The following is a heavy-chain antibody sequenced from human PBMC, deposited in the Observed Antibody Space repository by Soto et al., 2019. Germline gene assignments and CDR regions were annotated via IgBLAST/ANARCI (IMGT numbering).Heavy chain of an antibody. CDR1: GFTFSNYG. V-gene: IGHV3-30*18. D-gene: IGHD4-17*01. J-gene: IGHJ6*02. Sequence: QVQLVESGGGVVQPGRSLRLSCAASGFTFSNYGIHWVRQAPGKGLEWVAVISYDGNNKYYADSVKGRFTISRDNSKNTLYLQMNRLRAEDTAVYYCAKDHRYGGNLRGYYGMDVWGQGTTVTVSS. CDR3: AKDHRYGGNLRGYYGMDV. CDR2: ISYDGNNK.